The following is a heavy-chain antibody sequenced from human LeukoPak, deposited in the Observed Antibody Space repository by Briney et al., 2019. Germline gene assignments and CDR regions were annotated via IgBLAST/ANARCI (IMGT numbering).Heavy chain of an antibody. CDR2: IKQDGSEK. J-gene: IGHJ4*02. Sequence: GGSMRLSCAASGFTFSNYWMSWVRQAPGKGLEWVASIKQDGSEKYCVDSVKGRFTISRDNAKTSLYLQMNSLRAEDTAVYYCAREPRVIGTTMAKATVDYWGQGTLVTVSS. V-gene: IGHV3-7*01. D-gene: IGHD1-1*01. CDR3: AREPRVIGTTMAKATVDY. CDR1: GFTFSNYW.